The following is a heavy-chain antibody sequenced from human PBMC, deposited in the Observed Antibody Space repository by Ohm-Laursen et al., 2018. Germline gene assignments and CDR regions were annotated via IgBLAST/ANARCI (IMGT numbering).Heavy chain of an antibody. V-gene: IGHV3-74*01. CDR3: VRDRRGGSIELRA. D-gene: IGHD6-6*01. CDR1: GFTFSTYW. CDR2: INSDGRST. Sequence: SLRLSCAASGFTFSTYWMHWVRQAPGKGLVWVSRINSDGRSTSYADSVKGRFTISRDNAKNTLYLQMNSLRAEDTAVYYCVRDRRGGSIELRAGGQGALVTVSS. J-gene: IGHJ4*02.